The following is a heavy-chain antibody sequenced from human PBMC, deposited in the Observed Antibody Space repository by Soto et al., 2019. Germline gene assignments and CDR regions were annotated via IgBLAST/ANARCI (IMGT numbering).Heavy chain of an antibody. CDR2: IYYSGST. D-gene: IGHD6-13*01. Sequence: SETLSLTCTVSGGSISSYYWSWIRQPPGKGLEWIGYIYYSGSTNYNPSLKSRVTISVDTSKNQFSLKLTSVTAADTAVYYCTRGSSWYDVDWFDPWGPGTLVTVSS. J-gene: IGHJ5*02. CDR3: TRGSSWYDVDWFDP. CDR1: GGSISSYY. V-gene: IGHV4-59*01.